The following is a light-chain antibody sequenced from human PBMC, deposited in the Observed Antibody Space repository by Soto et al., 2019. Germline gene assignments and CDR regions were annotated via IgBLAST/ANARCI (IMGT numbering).Light chain of an antibody. CDR1: SSDVGGNKY. V-gene: IGLV2-14*01. CDR3: SSYTSTNTYV. Sequence: QSALTQPASVSGSPGQSIAISCTGTSSDVGGNKYVTWYQQNPGKAPKVLIYEVSNRFSGVSNRFSGSKSGNTASLTISGLQAEDEADYYCSSYTSTNTYVFGSGTKVTVL. CDR2: EVS. J-gene: IGLJ1*01.